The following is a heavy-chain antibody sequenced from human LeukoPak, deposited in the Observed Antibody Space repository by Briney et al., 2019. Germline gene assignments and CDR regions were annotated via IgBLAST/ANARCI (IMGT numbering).Heavy chain of an antibody. CDR2: IYTSGST. CDR3: ARGLWFGEPHFDY. V-gene: IGHV4-61*02. Sequence: PSETLSLTCTVSGGSISSGSFYWSWIRQPAGKGLEWIGRIYTSGSTNYNPSLKSRVTISVDTSKNQFSLKLSSVTAADTAVYYCARGLWFGEPHFDYWGQGTLVTVSS. CDR1: GGSISSGSFY. J-gene: IGHJ4*02. D-gene: IGHD3-10*01.